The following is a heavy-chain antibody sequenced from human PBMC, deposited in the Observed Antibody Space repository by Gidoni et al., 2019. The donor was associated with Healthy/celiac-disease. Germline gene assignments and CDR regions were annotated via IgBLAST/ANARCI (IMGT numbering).Heavy chain of an antibody. Sequence: QVQPVVSWGGVVQPGRSLRLSCAASGFPFSSYGMPWVRQAPGKGLEWVAVISYDGSNKYYADSVKGRFTISRDNSKNTLYLQMNSLRAEDTAVYYCASAGAEITMIVSWGQGTLVTVSS. J-gene: IGHJ4*02. CDR2: ISYDGSNK. D-gene: IGHD3-22*01. CDR1: GFPFSSYG. V-gene: IGHV3-30*03. CDR3: ASAGAEITMIVS.